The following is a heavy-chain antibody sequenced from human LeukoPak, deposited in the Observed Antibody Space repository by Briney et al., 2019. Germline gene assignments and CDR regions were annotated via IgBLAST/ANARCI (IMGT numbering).Heavy chain of an antibody. CDR3: ARLRCETWLQFGIDY. CDR2: ISSSGSTI. J-gene: IGHJ4*02. CDR1: GFTFSSYE. Sequence: GGSLRLSCAASGFTFSSYEMNWVRQAPGKGLEWVSYISSSGSTIYYADSVRGRFTISRDNAKNSLYLQKNSLRAEDTAVYYCARLRCETWLQFGIDYSGQGTLVTVSS. V-gene: IGHV3-48*03. D-gene: IGHD5-24*01.